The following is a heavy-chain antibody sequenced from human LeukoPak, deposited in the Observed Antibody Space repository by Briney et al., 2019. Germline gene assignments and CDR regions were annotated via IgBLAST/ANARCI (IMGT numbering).Heavy chain of an antibody. CDR1: GGSISSYY. J-gene: IGHJ3*02. V-gene: IGHV4-4*07. CDR3: ARVTIFGVVMGDAFDI. CDR2: IYTSGST. Sequence: KASETLSLTCTVSGGSISSYYWSWIRQPPGKGLEWIGRIYTSGSTNYNPSLKSRVTMSVDKSKNQFSLKLSSVTAADTAVYYCARVTIFGVVMGDAFDIWGQGTMVTVSS. D-gene: IGHD3-3*01.